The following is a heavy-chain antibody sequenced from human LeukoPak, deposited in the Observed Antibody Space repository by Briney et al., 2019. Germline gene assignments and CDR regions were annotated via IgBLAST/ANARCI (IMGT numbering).Heavy chain of an antibody. CDR2: ISGSGGST. J-gene: IGHJ4*02. CDR3: AKDFDYVWGSYRYGYFDY. D-gene: IGHD3-16*02. Sequence: PGGSLRLSCAASGFTFSSYAMSWVRQAPGKGLEWVSAISGSGGSTYYADSVKGRFTISRDNSKNTLYLQMNSLRAEDTAVYYCAKDFDYVWGSYRYGYFDYWGQGTLVTVSS. CDR1: GFTFSSYA. V-gene: IGHV3-23*01.